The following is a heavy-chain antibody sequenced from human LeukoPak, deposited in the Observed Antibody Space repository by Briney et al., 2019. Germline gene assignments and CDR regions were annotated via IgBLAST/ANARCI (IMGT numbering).Heavy chain of an antibody. CDR1: GYSISSGFY. V-gene: IGHV4-38-2*02. Sequence: SETLSLTCTVSGYSISSGFYWGWIRQPPGKALEWIGSISHSGGTHYNSSLKSRVTISVDTSKNQLSLKLSSVTAADTAVYYCARGVGLTQGGAFDYWGQGTLVTVSS. CDR2: ISHSGGT. J-gene: IGHJ4*02. CDR3: ARGVGLTQGGAFDY. D-gene: IGHD3-16*01.